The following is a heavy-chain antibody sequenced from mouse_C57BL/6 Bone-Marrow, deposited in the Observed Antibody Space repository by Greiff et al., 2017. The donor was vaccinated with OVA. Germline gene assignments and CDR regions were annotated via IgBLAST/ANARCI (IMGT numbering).Heavy chain of an antibody. CDR3: AKYYGSSSSYYAMDY. V-gene: IGHV2-9-1*01. D-gene: IGHD1-1*01. CDR2: IWTGGGT. J-gene: IGHJ4*01. CDR1: GFSLTSYA. Sequence: VQLVESGPGLVAPSQSLSITCTVSGFSLTSYAISWVRQPPGKGLEWLGVIWTGGGTNYNSALKSRLSISKDNSKSQVFLKMNSLQTDDTARYYCAKYYGSSSSYYAMDYWGQGTSVTVSS.